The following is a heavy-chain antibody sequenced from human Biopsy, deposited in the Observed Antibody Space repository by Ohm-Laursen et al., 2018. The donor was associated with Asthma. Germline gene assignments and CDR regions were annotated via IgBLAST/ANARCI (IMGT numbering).Heavy chain of an antibody. CDR3: ASQSSGSDFWSGYYYFDY. CDR1: GFTFSSYG. Sequence: SLRLSYAASGFTFSSYGMHWVRQAPGKGLEWVAVISYDGSNKYYADSVKGRFTISRDNSKNTLYLQMNSLRAEDTAVYYCASQSSGSDFWSGYYYFDYWGQGTLVTVSS. J-gene: IGHJ4*02. CDR2: ISYDGSNK. V-gene: IGHV3-30*03. D-gene: IGHD3-3*01.